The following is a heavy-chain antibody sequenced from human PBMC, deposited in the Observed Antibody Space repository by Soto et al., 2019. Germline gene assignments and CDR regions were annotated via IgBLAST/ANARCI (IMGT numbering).Heavy chain of an antibody. Sequence: SETLSLTCTVSGGSISSGDYYWSWIRQPPGKGLEWIGYIYYSGSTYYNPSLKSRVTISVDTSKNQFSLKLSSVTAADTAVYYCARGPLRGVITTPTNWFDPCGQGTRVTVSS. CDR1: GGSISSGDYY. J-gene: IGHJ5*02. V-gene: IGHV4-30-4*01. CDR2: IYYSGST. D-gene: IGHD3-10*01. CDR3: ARGPLRGVITTPTNWFDP.